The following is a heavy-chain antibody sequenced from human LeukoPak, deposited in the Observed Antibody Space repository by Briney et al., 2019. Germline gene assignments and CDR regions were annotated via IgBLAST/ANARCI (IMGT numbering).Heavy chain of an antibody. CDR2: IYSGGST. D-gene: IGHD4-17*01. V-gene: IGHV3-53*01. Sequence: GGSLRLSCAASGFTFSSYGMSWVRQAPGKGLEWVSVIYSGGSTYYADSVKGRFTISRDNSKNTLYLQMNSLRAEDTAVYYCARERDYGVDYWGQGTLVTVSS. J-gene: IGHJ4*02. CDR3: ARERDYGVDY. CDR1: GFTFSSYG.